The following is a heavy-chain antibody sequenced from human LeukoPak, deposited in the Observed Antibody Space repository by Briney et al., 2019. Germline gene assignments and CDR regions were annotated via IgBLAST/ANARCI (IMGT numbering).Heavy chain of an antibody. CDR3: AKDGPSNWESAI. CDR1: GFTFSGFG. CDR2: IQHDSGKT. Sequence: TGGSLRLSCAASGFTFSGFGMHWVRQAPGKGLEWVAFIQHDSGKTYYADSVKGRFTISRDNSKNTLYLQMNSLRTEDTAVYYCAKDGPSNWESAIWGQGTLVTVSS. J-gene: IGHJ4*02. D-gene: IGHD7-27*01. V-gene: IGHV3-30*02.